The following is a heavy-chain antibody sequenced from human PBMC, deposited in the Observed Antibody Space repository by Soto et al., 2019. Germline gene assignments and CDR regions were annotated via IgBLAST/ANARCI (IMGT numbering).Heavy chain of an antibody. J-gene: IGHJ4*02. CDR1: GDSISPHY. CDR3: TDMVGQWLPRD. Sequence: PSETLSLTCAVSGDSISPHYWSWVRQPPGKGLEFIGYIYYSGATYYNPSLKSRVTISVDTSRNQFSLKLSSVTAADTAVYYCTDMVGQWLPRDWGQGTVVTVSS. CDR2: IYYSGAT. V-gene: IGHV4-59*04. D-gene: IGHD6-19*01.